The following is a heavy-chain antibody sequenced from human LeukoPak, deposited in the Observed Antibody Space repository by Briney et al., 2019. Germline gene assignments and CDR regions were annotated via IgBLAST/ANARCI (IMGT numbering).Heavy chain of an antibody. D-gene: IGHD5-12*01. CDR2: IYYSGST. J-gene: IGHJ5*02. Sequence: PGGSLRLSCAASGFTFDDYGMSWVRQAPGKGLEWIGFIYYSGSTNYNPSLKSRVTISLDTSKNQFSLKLSSVTAADTAVYYCAREIFRGYDSSVKWFDPWGQGTLVTVSS. CDR1: GFTFDDYG. V-gene: IGHV4-59*01. CDR3: AREIFRGYDSSVKWFDP.